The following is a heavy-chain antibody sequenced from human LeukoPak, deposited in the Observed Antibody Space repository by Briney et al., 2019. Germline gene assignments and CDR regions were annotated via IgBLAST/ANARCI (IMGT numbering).Heavy chain of an antibody. V-gene: IGHV3-7*01. CDR2: ILPDGSQK. CDR1: DFTFDFYR. D-gene: IGHD2-2*01. Sequence: PGGSLRLSCVASDFTFDFYRMTWVRQAPGKGLEWLANILPDGSQKYYVDSVKGRFTISRDNPKNSLYLQINNLRAEDTAVYYCGRLAHNAWYAIDFWGQGTLVTVSS. CDR3: GRLAHNAWYAIDF. J-gene: IGHJ4*02.